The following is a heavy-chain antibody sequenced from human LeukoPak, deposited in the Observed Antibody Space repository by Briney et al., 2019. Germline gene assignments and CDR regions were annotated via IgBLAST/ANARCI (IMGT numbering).Heavy chain of an antibody. CDR1: GFTFSSDA. CDR3: AKVDDDFWSGYFDY. Sequence: GGSLRLSCAASGFTFSSDAMSWVRQAPGKGLEWVSAISGSVGSTYYAYSVKGGFTISRENSKNTLYLQMNRLRAEDTAVYYCAKVDDDFWSGYFDYWGQGTLVTVSS. CDR2: ISGSVGST. D-gene: IGHD3-3*01. V-gene: IGHV3-23*01. J-gene: IGHJ4*02.